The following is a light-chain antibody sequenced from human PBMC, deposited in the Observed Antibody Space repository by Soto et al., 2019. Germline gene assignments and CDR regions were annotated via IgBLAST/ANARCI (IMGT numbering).Light chain of an antibody. CDR3: SSYTSSNTYV. J-gene: IGLJ1*01. V-gene: IGLV2-14*01. CDR2: EVG. CDR1: SSDVGGYNY. Sequence: QSVLTQPASVSGSPGQSITISCTGTSSDVGGYNYVSWYQQNPGKAPKLMIFEVGNRPSGVSDRFSGSKSGNTASLTISGLQAEDEADYYCSSYTSSNTYVFGTGTKVTVL.